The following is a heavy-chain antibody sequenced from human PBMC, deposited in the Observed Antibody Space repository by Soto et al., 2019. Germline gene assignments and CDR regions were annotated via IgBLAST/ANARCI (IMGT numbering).Heavy chain of an antibody. D-gene: IGHD3-10*01. J-gene: IGHJ6*02. Sequence: GGSLRLSCAASGFTFSSYGMHWVRQAPGKGLEWVAVISYDGSNKYYADSVKGRFTISRDNSKNTLYLQMNSLRAEDTAVYYCAKDTGFYGSGSYYYYYYGMDVWGQGTTVTVSS. CDR1: GFTFSSYG. CDR2: ISYDGSNK. CDR3: AKDTGFYGSGSYYYYYYGMDV. V-gene: IGHV3-30*18.